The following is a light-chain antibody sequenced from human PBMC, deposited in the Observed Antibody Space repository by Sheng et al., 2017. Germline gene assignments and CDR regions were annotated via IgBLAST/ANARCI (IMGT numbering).Light chain of an antibody. CDR1: QAIANS. CDR3: QQYHSAPET. V-gene: IGKV1-NL1*01. CDR2: STS. J-gene: IGKJ1*01. Sequence: DIQMTQSPSSLSASIGDRVTINCRGSQAIANSVAWYQQKPGKAPRLLVFSTSRMEIGVPSRFSGSGSGTDYTLTISSLQPEDFVTYYCQQYHSAPETFGQGTKVEIK.